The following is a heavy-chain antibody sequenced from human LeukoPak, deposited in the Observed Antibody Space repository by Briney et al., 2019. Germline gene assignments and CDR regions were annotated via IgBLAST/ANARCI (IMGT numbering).Heavy chain of an antibody. CDR2: ISETGGST. V-gene: IGHV3-23*01. CDR1: GFTFSSYA. Sequence: GGSLRLSCAASGFTFSSYAMTWVRQAPGKGLEWVSLISETGGSTYYADSVKGRFTISRDISKNTLYVQMNSLRAEDTAVYYCAKGTSYGSGSHLGVLDIWGQGTMVTVSS. CDR3: AKGTSYGSGSHLGVLDI. J-gene: IGHJ3*02. D-gene: IGHD3-10*01.